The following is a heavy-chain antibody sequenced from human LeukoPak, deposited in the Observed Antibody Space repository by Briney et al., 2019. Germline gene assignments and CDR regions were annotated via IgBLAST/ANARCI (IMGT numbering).Heavy chain of an antibody. CDR3: VRGTGY. J-gene: IGHJ4*02. CDR1: GFTFSTYV. CDR2: ISSNGDNT. Sequence: PGGTLRLSCSVSGFTFSTYVLHWVRQATGKELEYVSAISSNGDNTYYADSVKGKFTISRDNSKNTLYLQMSSLRADDTAVYYCVRGTGYWGQGTLVTVSS. V-gene: IGHV3-64D*06.